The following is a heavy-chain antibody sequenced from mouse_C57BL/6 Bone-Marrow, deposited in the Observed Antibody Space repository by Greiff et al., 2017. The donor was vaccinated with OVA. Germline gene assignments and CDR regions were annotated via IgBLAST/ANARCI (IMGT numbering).Heavy chain of an antibody. D-gene: IGHD2-4*01. J-gene: IGHJ3*01. CDR1: GYTFTSYG. CDR2: IYPRSGNT. CDR3: ARLLIYYDYDAWFAY. Sequence: QVQLQQSGAELARPGASVKLSCKASGYTFTSYGISWVKQRTGQGLEWIGEIYPRSGNTYYNEKFKGKATLTADKSSSTAYMELRSLTSEDSAVYFCARLLIYYDYDAWFAYWGQGTLVTVSA. V-gene: IGHV1-81*01.